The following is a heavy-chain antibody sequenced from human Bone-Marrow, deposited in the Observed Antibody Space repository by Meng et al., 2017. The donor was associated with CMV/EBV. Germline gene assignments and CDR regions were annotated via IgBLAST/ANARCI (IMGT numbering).Heavy chain of an antibody. J-gene: IGHJ4*02. CDR2: ISGSGGST. CDR3: AKWDLYYGGYTEDDY. Sequence: GESLKISCAASGFTVSSNYMSWVRQAPGKGLEWVSAISGSGGSTYYADSVKGRFTISRDNSKNTLYLQMNSLRAEDTAVYYCAKWDLYYGGYTEDDYWGQGPLVTVSS. V-gene: IGHV3-23*01. CDR1: GFTVSSNY. D-gene: IGHD5-12*01.